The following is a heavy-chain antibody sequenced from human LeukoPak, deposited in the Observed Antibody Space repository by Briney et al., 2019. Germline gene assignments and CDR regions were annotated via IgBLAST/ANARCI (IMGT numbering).Heavy chain of an antibody. V-gene: IGHV3-7*01. D-gene: IGHD1-26*01. J-gene: IGHJ4*02. CDR1: GFTFSRYW. CDR2: INQDGSEK. CDR3: ARDRLTSGSYFFDY. Sequence: PGGSLRLSCAASGFTFSRYWMTWVRQPPGKGLEWVANINQDGSEKYYGDSVTGRFTISRDNAENSLFLQMNSLRADDTGVYYCARDRLTSGSYFFDYWGQGTLVTVSS.